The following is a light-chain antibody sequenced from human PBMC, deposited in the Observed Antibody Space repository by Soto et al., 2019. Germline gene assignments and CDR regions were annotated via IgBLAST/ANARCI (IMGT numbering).Light chain of an antibody. Sequence: DVVMTQSPLSLPVTLGQPASISCRSSQSLIHSDGSTYLNWFQQRPGQSPRRLIYEVSDRDSGVXEXXSGSGSGTDFTLKISRVEAEEVGVYYCMQGTHWPWTFGQGTEVEIK. CDR3: MQGTHWPWT. CDR2: EVS. CDR1: QSLIHSDGSTY. V-gene: IGKV2-30*02. J-gene: IGKJ1*01.